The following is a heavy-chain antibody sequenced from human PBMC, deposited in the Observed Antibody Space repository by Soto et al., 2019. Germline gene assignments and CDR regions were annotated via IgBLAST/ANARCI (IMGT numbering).Heavy chain of an antibody. Sequence: QITLKESGPTLVKPTQTLTLTCTFSGFSLSTSGVGVGWIRQPPGKALEWLALIYWDDDKRYSPSLKSRLTITKDTSNNQVVLTMTNMDPVDTDTYYCAHLEVATSVFDYWGQGTLFTVSS. CDR2: IYWDDDK. J-gene: IGHJ4*02. CDR3: AHLEVATSVFDY. V-gene: IGHV2-5*02. D-gene: IGHD5-12*01. CDR1: GFSLSTSGVG.